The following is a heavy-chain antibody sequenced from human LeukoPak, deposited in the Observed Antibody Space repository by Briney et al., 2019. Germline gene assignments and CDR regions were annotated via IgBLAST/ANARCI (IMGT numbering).Heavy chain of an antibody. Sequence: GGSLRLSCAVSGFTFSSYSMSWVRQAPGKGLEWVSSISSSSSYIYYADSVKGRFTISRDNAKNSLYLQMNSLRAEDTAVYYCAKDSDRVQLERLGTYGMDVWGQGTTVTVSS. D-gene: IGHD1-1*01. J-gene: IGHJ6*02. V-gene: IGHV3-21*01. CDR3: AKDSDRVQLERLGTYGMDV. CDR2: ISSSSSYI. CDR1: GFTFSSYS.